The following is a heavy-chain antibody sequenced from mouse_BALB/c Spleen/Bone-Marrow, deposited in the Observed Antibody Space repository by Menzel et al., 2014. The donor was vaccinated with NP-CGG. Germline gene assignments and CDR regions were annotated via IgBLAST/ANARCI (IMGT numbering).Heavy chain of an antibody. D-gene: IGHD2-1*01. Sequence: QVQLKDSGAELVRPGASVKVSCKASGYAFSNYFIEWVKKRPGQGLEWIGVINPGSNGANYSEKFKGKATLTADKSSSTAYMQLSSLTSDDSAVYFCTRSWGKDAMDYWGQEPQSPSPQ. CDR2: INPGSNGA. CDR1: GYAFSNYF. V-gene: IGHV1-54*01. CDR3: TRSWGKDAMDY. J-gene: IGHJ4*01.